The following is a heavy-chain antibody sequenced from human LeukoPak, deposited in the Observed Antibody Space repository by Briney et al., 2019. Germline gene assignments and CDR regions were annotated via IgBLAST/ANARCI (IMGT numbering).Heavy chain of an antibody. CDR1: GYTFTGYY. Sequence: ASVKVSCKASGYTFTGYYMHWVRQAPGQGLEWMGWINPNSGGTNYAQKFQGRVTMTRDTSISTAYMELSRLRSDDTAVYYCARVPQAAGYFDWLLGASDYWGQGTLVTVSS. CDR2: INPNSGGT. J-gene: IGHJ4*02. CDR3: ARVPQAAGYFDWLLGASDY. D-gene: IGHD3-9*01. V-gene: IGHV1-2*02.